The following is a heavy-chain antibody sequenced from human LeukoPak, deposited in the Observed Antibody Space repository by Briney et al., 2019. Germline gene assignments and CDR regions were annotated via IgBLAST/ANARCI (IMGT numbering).Heavy chain of an antibody. V-gene: IGHV3-23*01. J-gene: IGHJ4*02. CDR2: ISAGGGST. D-gene: IGHD3-22*01. CDR3: AKENWAYNWKYDSSASGIKY. Sequence: GGSLRLSCTASGFTFGDYAMSWVRQAPGKGLEWVSGISAGGGSTYYADSVKGRFTISRDNSKNTLYLQMNSLRAEDTAVYYCAKENWAYNWKYDSSASGIKYWGQGTLVTVSS. CDR1: GFTFGDYA.